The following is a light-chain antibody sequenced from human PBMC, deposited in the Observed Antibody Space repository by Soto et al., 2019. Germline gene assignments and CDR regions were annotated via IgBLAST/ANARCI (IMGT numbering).Light chain of an antibody. V-gene: IGLV1-44*01. Sequence: QPVLTQPPSASGTPGQRVTISCSGSSSNIGRNTVNWYQQLPGTAPKSLIYSNNQRPSGVPDRFSGSKSGTSASLAISGLQSEDEADYYCAAWDDSLNGLWVFGGGTKLTVL. CDR1: SSNIGRNT. J-gene: IGLJ3*02. CDR3: AAWDDSLNGLWV. CDR2: SNN.